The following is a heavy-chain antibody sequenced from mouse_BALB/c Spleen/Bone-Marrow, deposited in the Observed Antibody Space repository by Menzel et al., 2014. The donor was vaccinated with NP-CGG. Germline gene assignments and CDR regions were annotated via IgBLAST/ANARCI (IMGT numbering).Heavy chain of an antibody. D-gene: IGHD1-1*01. CDR1: GFNIKSTY. V-gene: IGHV14-3*02. CDR3: ATYYYGSSLFAY. CDR2: IDPANVNT. J-gene: IGHJ3*01. Sequence: VQLQQSGAELVKPGASVKLSCTASGFNIKSTYIHWVKQRPEQGLEWIGRIDPANVNTKYDPKFQGKATITADTSSNTAYLQLSSLTSEDTAVYYCATYYYGSSLFAYWGQGTLVTVSA.